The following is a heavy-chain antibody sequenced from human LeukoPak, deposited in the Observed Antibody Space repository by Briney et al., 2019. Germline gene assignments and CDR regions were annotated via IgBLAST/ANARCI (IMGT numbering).Heavy chain of an antibody. CDR2: INQDGSVQ. CDR1: GFTFTTYY. Sequence: GGSLRLSCAASGFTFTTYYMTWVRQAPGKGLEWVANINQDGSVQNYVDSVKGRFTFSRDNAKNSVYLQMDSLRAEDTAVYYCARENWSIDYWGQGTLVTVSS. V-gene: IGHV3-7*01. J-gene: IGHJ4*02. CDR3: ARENWSIDY. D-gene: IGHD1-1*01.